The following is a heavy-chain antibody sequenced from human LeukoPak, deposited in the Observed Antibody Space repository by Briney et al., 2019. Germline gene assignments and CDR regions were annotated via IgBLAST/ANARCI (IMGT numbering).Heavy chain of an antibody. CDR2: ISSSGSTI. D-gene: IGHD5-12*01. J-gene: IGHJ6*02. CDR1: GFTFSDYY. V-gene: IGHV3-11*04. Sequence: GGSLRLSCAASGFTFSDYYMSWIRQAPGKGLEWVSYISSSGSTIYYADSVKGRFTISRDNSKNTLYLQMNSLRAEDTAVYYCAKEAPRETVVANRKNSVMDVGGQGPRVTVPS. CDR3: AKEAPRETVVANRKNSVMDV.